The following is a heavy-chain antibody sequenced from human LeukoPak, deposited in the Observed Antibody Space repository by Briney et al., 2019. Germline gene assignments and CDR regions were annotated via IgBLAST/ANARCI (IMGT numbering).Heavy chain of an antibody. D-gene: IGHD1-26*01. V-gene: IGHV3-23*01. CDR3: AKDLMMQEQHNWFDP. CDR1: GFTFSSYA. CDR2: ISGSGGST. J-gene: IGHJ5*02. Sequence: PGGSLRLSCAASGFTFSSYAMSWVRQAPGKGLEWVSAISGSGGSTYYADSVKGRFTISRDNSKNTLYLQMNSLRAEDTAVYYCAKDLMMQEQHNWFDPWGQGTLVTVSS.